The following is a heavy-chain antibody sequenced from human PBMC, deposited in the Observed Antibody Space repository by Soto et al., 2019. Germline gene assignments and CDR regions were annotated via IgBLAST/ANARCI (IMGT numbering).Heavy chain of an antibody. D-gene: IGHD6-6*01. J-gene: IGHJ5*02. CDR1: GYTFTNYD. CDR2: VNPNSTNT. Sequence: ASVKVSCKASGYTFTNYDINWVRQATGQGLEWMGWVNPNSTNTYYTQKFQGRVTMTSNTSINTAYMELSSLKSEDTAVYYCARGSSKTAHPVPNWFDPWGQGTLVTVSS. CDR3: ARGSSKTAHPVPNWFDP. V-gene: IGHV1-8*01.